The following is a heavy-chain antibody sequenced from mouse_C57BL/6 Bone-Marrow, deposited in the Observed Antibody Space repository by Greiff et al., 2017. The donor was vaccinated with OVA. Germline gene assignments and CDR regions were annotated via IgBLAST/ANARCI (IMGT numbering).Heavy chain of an antibody. J-gene: IGHJ2*01. CDR3: ARGAILASDY. CDR2: IYPGDGDT. CDR1: GYAFSSSW. D-gene: IGHD6-1*01. V-gene: IGHV1-82*01. Sequence: VQLQQPGPELVKPGASVKLSCKASGYAFSSSWMHWVKQRPGQGLEWIGRIYPGDGDTNYNGKFKGKATLTVDKSSSTAYMQLSILTYEDSAVYFCARGAILASDYWGQGTTLTVSS.